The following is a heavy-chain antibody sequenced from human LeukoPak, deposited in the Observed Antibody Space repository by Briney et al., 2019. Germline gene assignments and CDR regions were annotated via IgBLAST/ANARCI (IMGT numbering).Heavy chain of an antibody. J-gene: IGHJ4*02. D-gene: IGHD3-10*01. CDR2: ISSSSSTI. CDR1: GFTFRNYG. V-gene: IGHV3-48*04. CDR3: AKDSPGYYYGSGSYDY. Sequence: GGSLRLSCTTSGFTFRNYGMTWVRQAPGKGLEWVSYISSSSSTIFYADSVKGRFTISRDDAKNSLYLQMNSLRAEDTALYYCAKDSPGYYYGSGSYDYWGQGTLVTVSS.